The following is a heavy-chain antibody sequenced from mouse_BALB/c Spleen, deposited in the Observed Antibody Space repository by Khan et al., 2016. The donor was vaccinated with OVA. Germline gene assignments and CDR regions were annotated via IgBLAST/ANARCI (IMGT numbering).Heavy chain of an antibody. Sequence: QVQLKQSGAELVRPGASVKLSCKTSGYIFTSYWIHWVKQRPGQGLEWIARIYPGTGSTYYNEKFKGKATLTADNSSSTAYMQLSSLTSEDSVVEFWARGGDTNHAVDYWGQGTSVTVSS. CDR2: IYPGTGST. J-gene: IGHJ4*01. CDR1: GYIFTSYW. V-gene: IGHV1S132*01. CDR3: ARGGDTNHAVDY. D-gene: IGHD1-1*01.